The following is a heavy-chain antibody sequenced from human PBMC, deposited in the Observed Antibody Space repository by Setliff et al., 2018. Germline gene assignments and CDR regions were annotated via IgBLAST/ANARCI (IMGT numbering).Heavy chain of an antibody. CDR1: GFTFSSYA. J-gene: IGHJ4*02. V-gene: IGHV3-64*02. CDR3: ARGQGHYCDSSGCLDY. CDR2: ISSNGGRT. Sequence: GGSLRLSCAASGFTFSSYAMHWVRQTPGKGLEYVSAISSNGGRTYYADSVKGRFTISRGNAKNSLYLQMNGLRAEDTAVYYCARGQGHYCDSSGCLDYWGQGTLVTVSS. D-gene: IGHD3-22*01.